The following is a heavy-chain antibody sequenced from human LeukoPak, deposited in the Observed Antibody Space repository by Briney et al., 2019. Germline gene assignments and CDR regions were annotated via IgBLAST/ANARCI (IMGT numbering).Heavy chain of an antibody. CDR1: GVSVSSSY. J-gene: IGHJ4*02. Sequence: PGGSLRLSCAASGVSVSSSYMRCVRQAPGKGLEWVSVIYSDGRTIYSGSVKGRFTISRDSSKNTVYLQMNSLRVEDTAVYYRARGNYGVDSYYFDYWGRGALVTVSS. D-gene: IGHD4-17*01. CDR3: ARGNYGVDSYYFDY. CDR2: IYSDGRT. V-gene: IGHV3-53*01.